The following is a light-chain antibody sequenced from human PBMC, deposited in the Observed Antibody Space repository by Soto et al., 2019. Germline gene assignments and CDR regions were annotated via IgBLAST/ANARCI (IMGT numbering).Light chain of an antibody. Sequence: QSVLTQPPSVSGAPGQRVTISCTGSSSNIGAGFDVHWYQQLPGTAPKLLIYGNTNRPSGVPDRFSGSKSGTSASLAITGLQAEDDADYYCQSYDSRLSGPVFGGGTKLTVL. CDR1: SSNIGAGFD. J-gene: IGLJ3*02. V-gene: IGLV1-40*01. CDR2: GNT. CDR3: QSYDSRLSGPV.